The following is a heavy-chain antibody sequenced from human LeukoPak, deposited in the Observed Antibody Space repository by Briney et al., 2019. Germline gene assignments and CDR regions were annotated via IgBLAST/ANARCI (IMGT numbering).Heavy chain of an antibody. V-gene: IGHV3-23*01. D-gene: IGHD4-11*01. CDR1: GFTFSSYA. Sequence: GGSLRLSCAASGFTFSSYAMSWVRQAPGKGLEWVSAISGSGGSTYYADSVKGRFTISRDNPKNTLYLQMNSLRAEDTAVYYCAKDLGDYSNYFDYWGQGTLVTVSS. J-gene: IGHJ4*02. CDR2: ISGSGGST. CDR3: AKDLGDYSNYFDY.